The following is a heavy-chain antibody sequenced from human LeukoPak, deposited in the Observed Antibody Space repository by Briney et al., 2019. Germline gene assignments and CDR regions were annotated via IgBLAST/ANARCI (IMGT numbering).Heavy chain of an antibody. J-gene: IGHJ4*02. D-gene: IGHD3-10*01. CDR2: IKQDGSEK. Sequence: GGSLRLSCAASGFTFSSYWMGWVRQAPGKGLEWVANIKQDGSEKYYVDSVKGRFTISRDNAKNSLYLQMNSLRAEDTAVYYCASSGGSGSYYPILVPYYFDYWGQGTLVTVSS. V-gene: IGHV3-7*01. CDR3: ASSGGSGSYYPILVPYYFDY. CDR1: GFTFSSYW.